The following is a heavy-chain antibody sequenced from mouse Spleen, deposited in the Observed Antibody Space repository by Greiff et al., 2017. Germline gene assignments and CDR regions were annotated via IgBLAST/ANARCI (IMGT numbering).Heavy chain of an antibody. D-gene: IGHD2-1*01. CDR2: ISSGGGNT. J-gene: IGHJ3*01. CDR3: AGGNYGGFAY. V-gene: IGHV5-9*01. CDR1: GFTFSSYA. Sequence: EVMLVESGGGLVKLGGSLKLSCAASGFTFSSYAMSWVRQTPEKRLEWVATISSGGGNTYYPDSVKGRFTISRDNAKNTLYLQMSSLKSEDTAMYYCAGGNYGGFAYWGQGTLVTVSA.